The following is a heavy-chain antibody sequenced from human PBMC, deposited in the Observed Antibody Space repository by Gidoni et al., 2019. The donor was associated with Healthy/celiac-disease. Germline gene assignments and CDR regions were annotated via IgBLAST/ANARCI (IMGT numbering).Heavy chain of an antibody. V-gene: IGHV3-43*01. J-gene: IGHJ4*02. D-gene: IGHD5-12*01. Sequence: EVQLVESGGVVVQPGGSLRLSCAASGFPFADYTMHWVRQAPGKGLEWVSLISWDGGSTYYADSVKGRFTISRDNSKNSLYLQMNSLRTEDTALYYCAKSNSGYDLAYYFDYWGQGTLVTVSS. CDR2: ISWDGGST. CDR1: GFPFADYT. CDR3: AKSNSGYDLAYYFDY.